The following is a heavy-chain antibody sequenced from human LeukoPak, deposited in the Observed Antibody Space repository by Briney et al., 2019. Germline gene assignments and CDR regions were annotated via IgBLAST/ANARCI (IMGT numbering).Heavy chain of an antibody. CDR2: INPSGGST. CDR3: ARIVYSSGGEGHAFDI. CDR1: GYTFTSYY. J-gene: IGHJ3*02. Sequence: GASVKVSCKASGYTFTSYYMHWVRQAPGQGLEWMGIINPSGGSTSYAQKFQGRVTMTSDTYTSTVYMDLSSLRSEDTAVYYCARIVYSSGGEGHAFDIWGQGTMVTVSS. V-gene: IGHV1-46*01. D-gene: IGHD6-19*01.